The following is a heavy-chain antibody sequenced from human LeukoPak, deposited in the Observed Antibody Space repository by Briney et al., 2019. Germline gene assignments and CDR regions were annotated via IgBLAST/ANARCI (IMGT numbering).Heavy chain of an antibody. CDR3: ARKGGSYTGDDYFDD. Sequence: SETLSLTCTVSGGSISNYYWSWIRQPAGKGLEWIGRILTSGSTNYNPSLKSRVTMSVDMSKNQFSLKLTSVTAADTAVYYCARKGGSYTGDDYFDDWGQGTLVTVSS. J-gene: IGHJ4*02. V-gene: IGHV4-4*07. CDR1: GGSISNYY. D-gene: IGHD1-26*01. CDR2: ILTSGST.